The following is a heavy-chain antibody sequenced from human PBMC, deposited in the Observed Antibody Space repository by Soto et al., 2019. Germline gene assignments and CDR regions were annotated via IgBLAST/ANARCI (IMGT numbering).Heavy chain of an antibody. J-gene: IGHJ5*02. V-gene: IGHV1-2*02. CDR1: GYTFTGYY. CDR3: ARDRGRITGTLNWFDP. D-gene: IGHD1-20*01. CDR2: INPNSGGT. Sequence: QVQLVQSGAEVKKPGASVKVSCKASGYTFTGYYMHWVRPAPGQGLEWMGWINPNSGGTNYAQKFQGRVTMTRDTSISTAYMELSRLRSDDTAVYYCARDRGRITGTLNWFDPWGQGTLVTVSS.